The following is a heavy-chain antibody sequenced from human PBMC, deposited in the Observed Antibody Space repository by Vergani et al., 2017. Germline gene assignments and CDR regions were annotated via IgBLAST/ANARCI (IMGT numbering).Heavy chain of an antibody. Sequence: QVQLQESGPGLVKPSETLSPTCTVPGGPISSYYRSWIRPPPGKGLEWVGYIYYSGSTNYNPSLKSRVTIPVDTSKNQFSLKLSSVTAADTAVYYCARGCSSTSCYRYVDYWGQGTLVTVSA. J-gene: IGHJ4*02. CDR1: GGPISSYY. CDR3: ARGCSSTSCYRYVDY. CDR2: IYYSGST. V-gene: IGHV4-59*01. D-gene: IGHD2-2*02.